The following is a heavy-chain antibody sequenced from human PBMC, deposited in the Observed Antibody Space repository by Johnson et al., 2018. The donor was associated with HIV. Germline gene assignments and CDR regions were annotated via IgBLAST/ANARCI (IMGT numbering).Heavy chain of an antibody. CDR1: GFSFSDYY. CDR3: ARERSLVRGVMPGAFDI. D-gene: IGHD3-10*01. CDR2: IRGRGTNI. V-gene: IGHV3-11*01. J-gene: IGHJ3*02. Sequence: VQLVESGGGVVQPGRSLRLSCAASGFSFSDYYMSWIRQAPGKGLEWVSYIRGRGTNIYYADSVKGRFTISRDNAKNSLYLQMNSLSAEDTALYYCARERSLVRGVMPGAFDIWGQGTMVTVSS.